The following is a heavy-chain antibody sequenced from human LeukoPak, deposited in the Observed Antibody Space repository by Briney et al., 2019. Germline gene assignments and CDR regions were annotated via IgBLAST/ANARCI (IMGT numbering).Heavy chain of an antibody. CDR2: IRYVGINK. V-gene: IGHV3-30*02. D-gene: IGHD3-10*01. Sequence: GGSLRLSCAASGFTFSTYGMHWVRQAPGKGPEWVSFIRYVGINKYYADSVKGRFTISRDNSKNTLYLLMNSLRTEDTAVYYCARDPLYYGSGSFDYWGQGTLVTVSS. J-gene: IGHJ4*02. CDR3: ARDPLYYGSGSFDY. CDR1: GFTFSTYG.